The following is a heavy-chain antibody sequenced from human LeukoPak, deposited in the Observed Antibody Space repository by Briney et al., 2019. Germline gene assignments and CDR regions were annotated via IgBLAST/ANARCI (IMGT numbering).Heavy chain of an antibody. V-gene: IGHV5-51*01. CDR2: IYPGDSDT. CDR1: GYSFTNYW. CDR3: ARQYSGTYYRSFDY. J-gene: IGHJ4*02. Sequence: GESLKISCKGSGYSFTNYWIGWVRQMPGKGLEWMGVIYPGDSDTRYSPSFQGQVTISADKSISTAYLQWGSLKASDTATYYCARQYSGTYYRSFDYWGQGTLVTVSS. D-gene: IGHD3-10*01.